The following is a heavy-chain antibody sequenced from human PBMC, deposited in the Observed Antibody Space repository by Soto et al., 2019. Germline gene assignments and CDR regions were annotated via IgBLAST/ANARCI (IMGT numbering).Heavy chain of an antibody. V-gene: IGHV1-69*04. D-gene: IGHD2-2*01. Sequence: SVKVSCKASGGTFISYTISWVRQAPGQGLEWMGRIIPILGIANYAQKFQGRVTITADKSTSTAYMELSSLRSEDTAVYYCARDGGIVSAAMAPNYYYYYMGVWGKGTTVSDSS. J-gene: IGHJ6*03. CDR1: GGTFISYT. CDR3: ARDGGIVSAAMAPNYYYYYMGV. CDR2: IIPILGIA.